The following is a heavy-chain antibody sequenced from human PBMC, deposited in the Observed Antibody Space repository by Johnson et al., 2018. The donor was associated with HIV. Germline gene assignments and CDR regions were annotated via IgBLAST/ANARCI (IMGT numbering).Heavy chain of an antibody. D-gene: IGHD5-24*01. Sequence: VQLVESGGGVVQPGRSLRLSCAASGFTFSSYAMHWVRQAPGKGLEWVAVISDHGRTTYFADSVKGRFTISRDNSKNTLYLQMNNLRPEDTAVYYCAKEKNGYHWTFDIWGQGTMVTVSS. CDR2: ISDHGRTT. V-gene: IGHV3-30*04. CDR1: GFTFSSYA. J-gene: IGHJ3*02. CDR3: AKEKNGYHWTFDI.